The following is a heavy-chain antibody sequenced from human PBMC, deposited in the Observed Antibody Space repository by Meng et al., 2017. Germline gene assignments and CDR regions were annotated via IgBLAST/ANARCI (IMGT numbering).Heavy chain of an antibody. J-gene: IGHJ4*02. CDR1: GGSFGCEY. Sequence: PPQASVQGLLPASDALSPRRAFYGGSFGCEYWTLIPPPPGKGLEGRGEINHSGSNNSNPSLKRRVTISEDPFKKPFSLKLSSVTAADTAVYSCARGRTITMVRGVIDYWGQGTLVTVSS. V-gene: IGHV4-34*01. D-gene: IGHD3-10*01. CDR2: INHSGSN. CDR3: ARGRTITMVRGVIDY.